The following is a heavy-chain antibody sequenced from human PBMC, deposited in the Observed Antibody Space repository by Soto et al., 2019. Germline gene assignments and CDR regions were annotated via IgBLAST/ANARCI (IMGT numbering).Heavy chain of an antibody. D-gene: IGHD2-15*01. Sequence: QVQLVQSGAEVKKPGASVKVSCKASGYTFTSYGISWVRQAPGQGLEWMEWISAYNGNTNYAQKLQGRVTMTTDTSTSTAYMELRSLRSDDTAVYYCARDPVVVVAATPKTRWFDPWGQGTLVTVSS. CDR2: ISAYNGNT. CDR1: GYTFTSYG. CDR3: ARDPVVVVAATPKTRWFDP. V-gene: IGHV1-18*01. J-gene: IGHJ5*02.